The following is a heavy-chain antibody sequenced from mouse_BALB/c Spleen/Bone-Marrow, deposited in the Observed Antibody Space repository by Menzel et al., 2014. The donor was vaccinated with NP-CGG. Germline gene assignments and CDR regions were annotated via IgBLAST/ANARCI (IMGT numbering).Heavy chain of an antibody. CDR1: GFSLTSYG. CDR2: IWAGGST. CDR3: VRGGGDGYYNWYFDV. Sequence: QVQLQQSGPGLVAPSQSLSITCTVSGFSLTSYGVHWVRQPPGKGLEWLGVIWAGGSTNYNSALMSRLSISKDNSKSQVFLKMNSLQTDDKAMYYCVRGGGDGYYNWYFDVWGAGTTVTVPS. J-gene: IGHJ1*01. D-gene: IGHD2-3*01. V-gene: IGHV2-9*02.